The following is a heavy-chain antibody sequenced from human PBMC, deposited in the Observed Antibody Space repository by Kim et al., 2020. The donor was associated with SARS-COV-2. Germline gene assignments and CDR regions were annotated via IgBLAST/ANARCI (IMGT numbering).Heavy chain of an antibody. D-gene: IGHD3-10*01. CDR2: IKQDGSEK. V-gene: IGHV3-7*03. CDR3: ARELETMVRGVSRDYYGMDV. Sequence: GGSLRLSCAASGFTFSSYWMSWVRQAPGKGLEWVANIKQDGSEKYYVDSVKGRFTISRDNAKNSLYLQMNSLRAEDTAVYYCARELETMVRGVSRDYYGMDVWGQGTTVTVSS. CDR1: GFTFSSYW. J-gene: IGHJ6*02.